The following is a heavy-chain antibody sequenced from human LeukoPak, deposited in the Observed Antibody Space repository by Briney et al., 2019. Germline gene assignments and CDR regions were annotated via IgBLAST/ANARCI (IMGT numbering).Heavy chain of an antibody. CDR1: AFTFSVYW. D-gene: IGHD3-10*01. Sequence: GGSLRLSCSASAFTFSVYWMTWVRQAPGKGLEWVATIKEDGSDKYYVDSVRGRFTISRDNAENSLYLQMNSLTAEDTALYYCVRDGIRDIPGIITIRYDYWGQGTLVTVSS. CDR2: IKEDGSDK. J-gene: IGHJ4*02. CDR3: VRDGIRDIPGIITIRYDY. V-gene: IGHV3-7*05.